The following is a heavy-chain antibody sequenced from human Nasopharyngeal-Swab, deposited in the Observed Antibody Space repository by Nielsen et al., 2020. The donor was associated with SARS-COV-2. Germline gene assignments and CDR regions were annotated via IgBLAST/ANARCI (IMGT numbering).Heavy chain of an antibody. Sequence: GGSLRLSCAASGFTFSNAWMSWVRQAPGKGLEWVAVISYDGSNKYYADSVKGRFTISRDNSKNTLYLQMNSLRAEDTAVYYCAKGLEMATADYWGQGTLVTVSS. D-gene: IGHD5-24*01. CDR1: GFTFSNAW. J-gene: IGHJ4*02. V-gene: IGHV3-30*18. CDR3: AKGLEMATADY. CDR2: ISYDGSNK.